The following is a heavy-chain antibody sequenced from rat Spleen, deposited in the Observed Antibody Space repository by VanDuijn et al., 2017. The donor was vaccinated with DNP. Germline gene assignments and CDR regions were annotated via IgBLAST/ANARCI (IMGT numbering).Heavy chain of an antibody. J-gene: IGHJ3*01. Sequence: EVQLVESGGGLVQPGRSLKLACVASGFTFNKYWMTWIRQVPGKGLEWVAAITSSGGSTYYPDSVKGRFTVSRDDSTSTLYLQMDSLRSEDTAIYYCVTRGDGFDNWFAYWGQGTLVTVSS. D-gene: IGHD1-11*01. CDR3: VTRGDGFDNWFAY. V-gene: IGHV5-31*01. CDR2: ITSSGGST. CDR1: GFTFNKYW.